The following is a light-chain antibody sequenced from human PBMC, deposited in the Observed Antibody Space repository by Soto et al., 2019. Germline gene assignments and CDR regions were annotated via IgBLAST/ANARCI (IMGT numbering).Light chain of an antibody. CDR3: QKSNKAPWT. J-gene: IGKJ1*01. Sequence: DIAMTQSPSSLSASVGDRVTITCRASQGIDRSVAWYQQKPGKAPKLLIYGASTLQSGVPSRFSGSGSGTDFILTINNLQPEDVATYYCQKSNKAPWTFGQGTKV. CDR2: GAS. V-gene: IGKV1-27*01. CDR1: QGIDRS.